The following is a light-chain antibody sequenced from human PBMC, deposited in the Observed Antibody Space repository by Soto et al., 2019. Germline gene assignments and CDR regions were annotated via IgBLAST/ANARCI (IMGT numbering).Light chain of an antibody. CDR2: DLS. V-gene: IGLV2-14*01. J-gene: IGLJ1*01. Sequence: QSALTQPASVSGSPGQSITISCTGTSSDVGSYDFVSWYQQHPGKAPKLIIYDLSNRPSGVSNRFSGSKSDNTASLTISGLQAEDEADYYCSSYTNSRTLYVFGTGTKLTVL. CDR1: SSDVGSYDF. CDR3: SSYTNSRTLYV.